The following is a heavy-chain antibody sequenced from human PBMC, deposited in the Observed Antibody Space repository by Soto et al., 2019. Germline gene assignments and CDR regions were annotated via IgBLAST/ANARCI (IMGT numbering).Heavy chain of an antibody. D-gene: IGHD5-12*01. J-gene: IGHJ4*02. CDR2: IYHSGST. CDR1: GGSISSSNW. CDR3: ARTPWDGYTGYYLDY. V-gene: IGHV4-4*02. Sequence: QVQLQESGPGLVKPSGTLSLTCAVSGGSISSSNWWSWVRQPPGKGQEWIGEIYHSGSTNYNPSLKSRVTISVDKSKNQFSLKLSSVTAADTAVCSCARTPWDGYTGYYLDYWGQGTLVTVSS.